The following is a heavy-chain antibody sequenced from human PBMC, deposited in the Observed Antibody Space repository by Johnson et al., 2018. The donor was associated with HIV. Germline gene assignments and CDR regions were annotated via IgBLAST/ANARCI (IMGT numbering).Heavy chain of an antibody. Sequence: QVQLVESGGGVVQPWGSLRLSCAASGFTFSSYDMHWVRQTTGEGLEWVAVISYDGSNKYYADSVKGRFTISRDNSKNTLYLQMNSLRAEDTAVDYCAKDLRGYSYGLGAFDIWGQGTMVTVSS. CDR3: AKDLRGYSYGLGAFDI. J-gene: IGHJ3*02. CDR2: ISYDGSNK. D-gene: IGHD5-18*01. CDR1: GFTFSSYD. V-gene: IGHV3-30*18.